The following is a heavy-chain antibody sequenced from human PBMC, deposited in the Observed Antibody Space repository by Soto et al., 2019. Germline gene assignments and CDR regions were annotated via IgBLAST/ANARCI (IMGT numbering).Heavy chain of an antibody. CDR1: GFTFSDYY. CDR2: ISGSSSYT. J-gene: IGHJ4*02. D-gene: IGHD4-17*01. CDR3: ARIGVAYGAQPDY. V-gene: IGHV3-11*06. Sequence: QVQLVESGGGLVKPGGSLRLSCAASGFTFSDYYMSWIRQAPGKGLEWVSYISGSSSYTKQADSVRGRFTISRDNAKYSVYLHMSSLRAEDTAVYHCARIGVAYGAQPDYWGQGTLVTVSS.